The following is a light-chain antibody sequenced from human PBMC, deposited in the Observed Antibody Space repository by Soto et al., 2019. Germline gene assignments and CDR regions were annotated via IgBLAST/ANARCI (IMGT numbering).Light chain of an antibody. Sequence: QSVLTQPPSASGTPGQRVSISCSGRASDIGTNTVNWYQQFPGTAPKLLLHSNDQRPSGVPDRFSGSKSVTSASLAISGLQSEDEADYYCVAWDGSLNGYVFGTGTKLTVL. CDR3: VAWDGSLNGYV. CDR1: ASDIGTNT. J-gene: IGLJ1*01. V-gene: IGLV1-44*01. CDR2: SND.